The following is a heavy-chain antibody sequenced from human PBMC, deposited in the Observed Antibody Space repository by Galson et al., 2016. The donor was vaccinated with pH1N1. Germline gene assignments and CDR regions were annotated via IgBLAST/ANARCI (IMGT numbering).Heavy chain of an antibody. CDR1: GLSVRNNY. CDR3: ARPRIASPGALHH. D-gene: IGHD1-26*01. J-gene: IGHJ1*01. V-gene: IGHV3-66*02. Sequence: SLRLSCAASGLSVRNNYMNWVRQAPGKGLEWVSVIDSGGNSFYADSVKGRFTMSRDNSKNTVYLQMNSLTREDTAVYFCARPRIASPGALHHWGQGTRVTVSS. CDR2: IDSGGNS.